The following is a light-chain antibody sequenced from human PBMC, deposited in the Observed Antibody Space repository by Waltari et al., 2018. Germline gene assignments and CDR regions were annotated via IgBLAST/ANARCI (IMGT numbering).Light chain of an antibody. Sequence: QPVLTHSPSASASLGASVKLPCTLSSCHSSFAIAWHPQQQGKAPRYLMRLNSDGSHSKGDGIPDRFSGSSSGAERYLTISNLQSEDEADYYCQTWDTGIVLFGGGTRLTVL. CDR3: QTWDTGIVL. CDR1: SCHSSFA. V-gene: IGLV4-69*01. J-gene: IGLJ2*01. CDR2: LNSDGSH.